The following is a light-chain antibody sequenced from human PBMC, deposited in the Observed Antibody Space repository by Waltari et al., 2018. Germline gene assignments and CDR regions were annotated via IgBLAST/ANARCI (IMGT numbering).Light chain of an antibody. V-gene: IGLV3-27*01. J-gene: IGLJ3*02. CDR3: YSATDNYRV. CDR2: KDR. CDR1: SLAKKY. Sequence: SYELTQPSSVSVSPGQTARLTCSGASLAKKYARWFQQKPGQAPVVVIYKDRERPSGIPERFSGSSSGTTVTLTISGAQVEDEGVYYCYSATDNYRVFGGGTKLTVL.